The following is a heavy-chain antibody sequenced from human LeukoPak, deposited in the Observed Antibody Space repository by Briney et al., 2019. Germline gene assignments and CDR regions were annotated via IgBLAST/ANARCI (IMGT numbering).Heavy chain of an antibody. J-gene: IGHJ4*02. D-gene: IGHD5-24*01. V-gene: IGHV3-53*01. CDR1: GFSVSNKY. Sequence: PGGSLRLSCAASGFSVSNKYMSWVRQAPGKGLEWVSVIYSGGGTYYAESVKGRLTISRDNSKNTLYLQMNSLRAEDTAVYYCAREGDGYNYAFDYWGQGTLVTVSS. CDR3: AREGDGYNYAFDY. CDR2: IYSGGGT.